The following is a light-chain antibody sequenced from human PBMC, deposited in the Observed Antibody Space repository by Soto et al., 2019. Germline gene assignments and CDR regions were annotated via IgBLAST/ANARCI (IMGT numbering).Light chain of an antibody. CDR2: GND. Sequence: QSVLTQPPSASGTPGQRVIISCSGSSSNFGGNTANWYQQFPGTAPKVLIYGNDQRPSGVPDRFSGSKSGTSASLAISGLQSKDEADYYCAAWDDSLNGWVFGGGTKVTVL. V-gene: IGLV1-44*01. CDR3: AAWDDSLNGWV. J-gene: IGLJ3*02. CDR1: SSNFGGNT.